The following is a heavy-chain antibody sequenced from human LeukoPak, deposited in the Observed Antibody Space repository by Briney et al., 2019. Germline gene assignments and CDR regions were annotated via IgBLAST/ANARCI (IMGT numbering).Heavy chain of an antibody. Sequence: GGSLRLSCAASGFTVSTNLMRGVRQAPGKGLEWVSFIYSGGDTYYADSVKGRFTISRGNSKNTLYLQMNSLRAEDTAMYYCARDSLSYGSGCYYPRYFDSWGQGTLVTVSS. V-gene: IGHV3-53*01. CDR1: GFTVSTNL. D-gene: IGHD3-10*01. CDR2: IYSGGDT. J-gene: IGHJ4*02. CDR3: ARDSLSYGSGCYYPRYFDS.